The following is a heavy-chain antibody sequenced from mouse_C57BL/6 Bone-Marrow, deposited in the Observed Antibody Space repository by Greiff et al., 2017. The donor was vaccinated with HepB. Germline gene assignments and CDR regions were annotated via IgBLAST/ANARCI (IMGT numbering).Heavy chain of an antibody. D-gene: IGHD3-2*02. CDR3: ARWGTAQAPFAY. CDR2: IDPSDSET. Sequence: VQLQQPEAELVRPGSSVKLSCKASGYTFTSYWMHWVKQRPIQGLEWIGNIDPSDSETHYNQKFKDKATLTVDKSSSTAYMQLSSLTSEDSAVYYCARWGTAQAPFAYWGQGTLVTVSA. J-gene: IGHJ3*01. CDR1: GYTFTSYW. V-gene: IGHV1-52*01.